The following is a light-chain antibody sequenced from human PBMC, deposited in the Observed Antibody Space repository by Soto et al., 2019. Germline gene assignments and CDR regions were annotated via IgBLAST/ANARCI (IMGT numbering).Light chain of an antibody. CDR3: CSDGGSYV. J-gene: IGLJ1*01. Sequence: QSALTQPASVSGSPGQSITISCTRTSSDVGSYNLVSWYQQHPGKAPKVMIYEVSKRPSGVSNRFSGSKSGNTASLTISGLQAEDEADYYCCSDGGSYVFGTGTKLTVL. V-gene: IGLV2-23*02. CDR2: EVS. CDR1: SSDVGSYNL.